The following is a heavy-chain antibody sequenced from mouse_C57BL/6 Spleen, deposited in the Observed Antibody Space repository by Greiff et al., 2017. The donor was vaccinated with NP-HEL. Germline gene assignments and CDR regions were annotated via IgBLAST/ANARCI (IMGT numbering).Heavy chain of an antibody. J-gene: IGHJ1*03. CDR1: GFTFSSYA. V-gene: IGHV5-4*01. Sequence: DVHLVESGGGLVKPGGSLKLSCAASGFTFSSYAMSWVRQTPEKRLEWVATISDGGSYTYYPDNVKGRFTISRDNAKNNLYLQMSHLKSEDTAMYYCARDNGGGYFDVWGTGTTVTVSS. CDR2: ISDGGSYT. D-gene: IGHD1-1*01. CDR3: ARDNGGGYFDV.